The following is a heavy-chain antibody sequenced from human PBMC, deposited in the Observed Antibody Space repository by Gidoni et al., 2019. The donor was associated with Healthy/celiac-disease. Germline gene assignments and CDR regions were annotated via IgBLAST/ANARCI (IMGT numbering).Heavy chain of an antibody. CDR3: SVY. Sequence: QVQLQESGPGRVKPSETLSLTCAVSAYSIDTDFYWSWIRQSPGKGLEWIGSIYHDGDTYYNSSLKSRITISIDRSKKQCSLNHIYYCTKDAWDLSKSVYWGRGTLVTVSS. V-gene: IGHV4-38-2*01. J-gene: IGHJ4*02. CDR1: AYSIDTDFY. D-gene: IGHD3-10*01. CDR2: IYHDGDT.